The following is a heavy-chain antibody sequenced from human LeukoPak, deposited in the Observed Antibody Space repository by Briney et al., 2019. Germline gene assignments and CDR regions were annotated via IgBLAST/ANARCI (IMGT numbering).Heavy chain of an antibody. V-gene: IGHV3-30-3*01. Sequence: PGRSLRLSCAASGFTSSSYAMHWVRQAPGKGLEWVAVISYDGSNKYYADSVKGRFTTSRDNSKNTLYLQLNSLGAEDTAVYYCAAQPCSVGRCYLDYWGQGTLVTVSS. CDR3: AAQPCSVGRCYLDY. CDR2: ISYDGSNK. J-gene: IGHJ4*02. CDR1: GFTSSSYA. D-gene: IGHD2-15*01.